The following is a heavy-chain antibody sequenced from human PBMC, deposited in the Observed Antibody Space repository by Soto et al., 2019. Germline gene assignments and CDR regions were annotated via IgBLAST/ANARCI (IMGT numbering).Heavy chain of an antibody. CDR3: ARGRYGDY. J-gene: IGHJ4*02. Sequence: QVHLGQSGAEVKKPGASVKVSCKGSGYGFTTYGITWVRQAPGQGLEWMAWISAHNGNTNYAQKLQGIVTVTRETSTITAYMELRSLRSDDTAVYYCARGRYGDYWGQGALVTVSS. V-gene: IGHV1-18*01. CDR2: ISAHNGNT. D-gene: IGHD1-1*01. CDR1: GYGFTTYG.